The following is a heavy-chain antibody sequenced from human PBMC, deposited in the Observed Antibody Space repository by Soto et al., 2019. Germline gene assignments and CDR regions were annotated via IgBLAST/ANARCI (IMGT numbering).Heavy chain of an antibody. Sequence: PGLSLRLSCVASGFNLSHPWMTWVRQAAGKGLEWVGHIKSKTDGGKADYAAPVKGRFTISRDDSKNTVYLKMNSLRTEDTAVYYCTTGRYYDILTGHHNVAYWGQGTLVTVSS. J-gene: IGHJ4*02. CDR3: TTGRYYDILTGHHNVAY. CDR2: IKSKTDGGKA. V-gene: IGHV3-15*01. D-gene: IGHD3-9*01. CDR1: GFNLSHPW.